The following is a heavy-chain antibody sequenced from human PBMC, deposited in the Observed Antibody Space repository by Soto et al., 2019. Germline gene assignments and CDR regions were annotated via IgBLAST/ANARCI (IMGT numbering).Heavy chain of an antibody. CDR1: GFTFSSYS. Sequence: PGGSLRLSCAASGFTFSSYSMNWVRQAPGKGLEWVSYISSSSSTIYYADSVKGRFTISRDNAKNSLYLQMNSLRDEDTAVYYCARDSYDILTGYYNYFDYWGQGTLVTVSS. V-gene: IGHV3-48*02. CDR2: ISSSSSTI. J-gene: IGHJ4*02. CDR3: ARDSYDILTGYYNYFDY. D-gene: IGHD3-9*01.